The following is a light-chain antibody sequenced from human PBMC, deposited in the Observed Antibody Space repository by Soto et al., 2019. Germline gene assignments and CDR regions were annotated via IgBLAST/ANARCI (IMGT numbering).Light chain of an antibody. Sequence: EIVMTQSPATLSVSPGERATLSCRASQGVGSTLAWYQQKPGQTPRLLIYAASTRATGVPARFSGSGSGTEFTLTINSLQSEDFAVYYCQHYYSWPLTFGGGTKVEIK. CDR1: QGVGST. J-gene: IGKJ4*01. CDR2: AAS. CDR3: QHYYSWPLT. V-gene: IGKV3-15*01.